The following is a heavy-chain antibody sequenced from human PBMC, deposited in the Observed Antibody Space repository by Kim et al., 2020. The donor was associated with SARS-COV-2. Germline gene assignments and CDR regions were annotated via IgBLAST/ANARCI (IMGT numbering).Heavy chain of an antibody. D-gene: IGHD3-22*01. Sequence: VKGRFTISRGNAKNTLYLQMNGLRTEDTAVYYCAKVCDYDSSGFYAFFRSWGQGTRVTVSS. V-gene: IGHV3-74*01. CDR3: AKVCDYDSSGFYAFFRS. J-gene: IGHJ5*02.